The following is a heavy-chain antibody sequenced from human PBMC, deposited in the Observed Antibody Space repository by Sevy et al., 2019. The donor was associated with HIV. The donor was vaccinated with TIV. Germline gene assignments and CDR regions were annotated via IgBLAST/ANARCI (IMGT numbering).Heavy chain of an antibody. V-gene: IGHV3-13*01. CDR1: GFTFSSYD. CDR2: IGTAGDT. Sequence: GGSLRLSCAASGFTFSSYDMHWVRQATGKGLEWVSTIGTAGDTYYPGSVKGRFTISRENAKNSLYLQMNSLRAGDTAVYYCARGVHDYGDYGGVWYFDYWGQGTLVTVSS. J-gene: IGHJ4*02. D-gene: IGHD4-17*01. CDR3: ARGVHDYGDYGGVWYFDY.